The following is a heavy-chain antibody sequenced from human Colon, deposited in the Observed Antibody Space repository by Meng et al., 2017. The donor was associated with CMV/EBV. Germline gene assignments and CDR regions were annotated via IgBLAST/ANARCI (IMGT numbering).Heavy chain of an antibody. Sequence: ASVKVSCKASGYAFTNYNIDWVRQAAGQGLEWMGWMNPNNGKTGYAQRFQGRLALTRDTSTSTAYMELNSLRSDDTAVYYCARGGTGYSSGWYGYWGQGTLVTVSS. J-gene: IGHJ4*02. V-gene: IGHV1-8*01. CDR1: GYAFTNYN. CDR3: ARGGTGYSSGWYGY. CDR2: MNPNNGKT. D-gene: IGHD6-19*01.